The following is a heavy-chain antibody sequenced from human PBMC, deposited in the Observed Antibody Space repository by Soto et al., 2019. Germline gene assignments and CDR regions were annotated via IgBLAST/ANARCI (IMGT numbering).Heavy chain of an antibody. CDR2: INAHNGNT. CDR3: ARDLFVGFDY. D-gene: IGHD3-3*01. CDR1: GYTFTSYG. V-gene: IGHV1-18*01. Sequence: QVQLVQSGAAVKKPGASVKVSCKASGYTFTSYGISWVRQAPGQGLEWMGWINAHNGNTKYAQKLQGRVPMTTDTSTSTAYMELRSVRCDDTAVYYCARDLFVGFDYWGQGTLVTVSS. J-gene: IGHJ4*02.